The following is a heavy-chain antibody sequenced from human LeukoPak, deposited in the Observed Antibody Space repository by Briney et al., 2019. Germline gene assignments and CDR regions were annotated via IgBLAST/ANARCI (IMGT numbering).Heavy chain of an antibody. D-gene: IGHD3-3*01. CDR3: ARTYDFGRGPPGDAFDN. CDR2: IDARSGIT. Sequence: PGGSLRLSCATSGFTFTIFGINWVRQAPGKGPEWVSCIDARSGITYYADSVQGRFTISRDNAKESVFLQMNGLRVDGTAVYYCARTYDFGRGPPGDAFDNWGQGTPVIVSS. V-gene: IGHV3-48*01. J-gene: IGHJ3*02. CDR1: GFTFTIFG.